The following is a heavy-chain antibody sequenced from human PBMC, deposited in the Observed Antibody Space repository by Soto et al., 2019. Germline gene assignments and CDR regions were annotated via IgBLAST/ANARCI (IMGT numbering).Heavy chain of an antibody. V-gene: IGHV4-4*02. CDR3: ASRDPGTSVDY. CDR1: GGSFTSNNW. J-gene: IGHJ4*02. D-gene: IGHD1-7*01. CDR2: IYRTGST. Sequence: QVQLQESGPGLVKPSGTLSLTCAVSGGSFTSNNWWTWVRQPQGQGLEWIGEIYRTGSTNYNPSLQSRVTISLDTSENPFSLTVTALTAADTAVYSCASRDPGTSVDYWGQGTLVTVSS.